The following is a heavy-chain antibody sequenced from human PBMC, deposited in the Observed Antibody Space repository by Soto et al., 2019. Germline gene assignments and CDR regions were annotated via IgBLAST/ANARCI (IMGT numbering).Heavy chain of an antibody. CDR1: GFTFSSYS. V-gene: IGHV3-48*01. CDR3: ARDYCSSTSCYDYFDY. J-gene: IGHJ4*02. D-gene: IGHD2-2*01. CDR2: ISSSSSTI. Sequence: GGSLRLSCAASGFTFSSYSMNWVRQAPGKGLEWVSYISSSSSTIYYADSVKGRFTISRDNAKNSLYLQMNSLRAEDTAVYYCARDYCSSTSCYDYFDYWGQGTLVTVSS.